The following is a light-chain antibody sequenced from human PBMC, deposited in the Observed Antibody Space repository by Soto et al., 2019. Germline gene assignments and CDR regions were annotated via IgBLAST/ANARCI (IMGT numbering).Light chain of an antibody. CDR2: DVI. CDR3: SSYTSDFTII. V-gene: IGLV2-14*03. J-gene: IGLJ2*01. Sequence: QSALTQPASVSGSPGQSITISCTGTISDVGGYQYVSWFQQHPGKAPKLMIYDVIDRPSGVSSRFSGSKSGNTASLTISGLQSEDEADYYCSSYTSDFTIIFGGGTKLTVL. CDR1: ISDVGGYQY.